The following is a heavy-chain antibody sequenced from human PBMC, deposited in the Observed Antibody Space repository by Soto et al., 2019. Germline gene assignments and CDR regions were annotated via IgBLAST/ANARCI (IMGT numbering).Heavy chain of an antibody. V-gene: IGHV4-39*01. D-gene: IGHD6-19*01. Sequence: QLQLQESGPGLVKPSETLSLTCTVSGGSITRNNHYWGWIRQSPGKGLEWIGSILYSGSINYIPTNNSRVTIAYASSNYHFYLTIGSVHAADTAVYYCARLGSSGWYQGSYFDYWGQGTLVTVSS. J-gene: IGHJ4*02. CDR2: ILYSGSI. CDR1: GGSITRNNHY. CDR3: ARLGSSGWYQGSYFDY.